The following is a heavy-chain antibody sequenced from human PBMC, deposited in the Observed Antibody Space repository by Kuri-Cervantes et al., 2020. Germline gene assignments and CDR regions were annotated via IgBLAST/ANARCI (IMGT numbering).Heavy chain of an antibody. D-gene: IGHD3-10*01. J-gene: IGHJ6*02. CDR2: IYYSGST. CDR1: GGSFSSSSYY. Sequence: SETLSLTCTVSGGSFSSSSYYWGWIRQPPGKGLEWIGSIYYSGSTYYNPSLKSRVTISVDTSKNQFSLKLSSVTAADTALYYCARRAVRGGMDVWGQGTMVTGSS. V-gene: IGHV4-39*01. CDR3: ARRAVRGGMDV.